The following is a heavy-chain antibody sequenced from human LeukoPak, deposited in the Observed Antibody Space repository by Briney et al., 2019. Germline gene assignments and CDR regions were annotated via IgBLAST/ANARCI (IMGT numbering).Heavy chain of an antibody. Sequence: SETLSLTCTVSGGSISSYYWSWIRQPAGKGLEWIGRIYTSGSTNYNPSLKSRVTMSVDTSKNQFSLKLSSVTTADTAVYYCAREAQGTTGTTFDYWGQGTLVTVSS. V-gene: IGHV4-4*07. D-gene: IGHD1-1*01. CDR3: AREAQGTTGTTFDY. CDR1: GGSISSYY. CDR2: IYTSGST. J-gene: IGHJ4*02.